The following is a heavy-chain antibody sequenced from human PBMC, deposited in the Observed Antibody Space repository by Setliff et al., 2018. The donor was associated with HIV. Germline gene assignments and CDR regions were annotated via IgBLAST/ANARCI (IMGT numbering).Heavy chain of an antibody. D-gene: IGHD6-13*01. J-gene: IGHJ6*02. Sequence: SVKVSCKASGGTFSSYAISWVRRAPGQGLEWMGGIIPMFGTGFYAQKFQGRVTITTDESRSTAYMELSSLSSEDTAVFYCARVGHSSSYHYYGMDVWGQGTTVTVSS. CDR3: ARVGHSSSYHYYGMDV. CDR2: IIPMFGTG. CDR1: GGTFSSYA. V-gene: IGHV1-69*05.